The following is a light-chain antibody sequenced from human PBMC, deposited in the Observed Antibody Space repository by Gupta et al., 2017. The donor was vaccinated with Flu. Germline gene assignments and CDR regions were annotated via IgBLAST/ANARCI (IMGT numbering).Light chain of an antibody. CDR2: AAS. Sequence: DIQMTQSPSSLSASIGDRVTITCRSSQSISSYLNWDQQKPGKDPKVRLYAASALLSGVRARLSVSGSGTDFTRADIGVEADDFETDYGQLGGSFGHGTKVDI. J-gene: IGKJ1*01. V-gene: IGKV1-39*01. CDR3: QLGGS. CDR1: QSISSY.